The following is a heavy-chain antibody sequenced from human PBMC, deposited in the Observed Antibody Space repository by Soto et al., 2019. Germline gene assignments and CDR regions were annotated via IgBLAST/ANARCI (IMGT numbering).Heavy chain of an antibody. D-gene: IGHD2-15*01. CDR1: GGAFGSYG. J-gene: IGHJ6*02. Sequence: ASVKVSCKASGGAFGSYGISWVRRAPGQGLEWVGGIIPNFGAPNYAQKFHGRVTILADSSTSTAYMELSGLKSEDTAVYYCARDLVLYGLDVWGQGTTVTVSS. V-gene: IGHV1-69*06. CDR3: ARDLVLYGLDV. CDR2: IIPNFGAP.